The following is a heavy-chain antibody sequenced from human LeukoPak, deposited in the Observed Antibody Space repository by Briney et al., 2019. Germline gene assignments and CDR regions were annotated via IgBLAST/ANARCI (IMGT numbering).Heavy chain of an antibody. J-gene: IGHJ6*02. CDR2: IYTSGST. V-gene: IGHV4-4*07. CDR3: ARDEYRIAAADTYYYYGMDV. CDR1: GGSFSSYY. D-gene: IGHD6-13*01. Sequence: SETLSLTCAVYGGSFSSYYWSWIRQPAGKGLEWIGRIYTSGSTNYNPSLKSRVTMSVDTSKNQFSLKLSSVTAADTAVYYCARDEYRIAAADTYYYYGMDVWGQGTTVTVSS.